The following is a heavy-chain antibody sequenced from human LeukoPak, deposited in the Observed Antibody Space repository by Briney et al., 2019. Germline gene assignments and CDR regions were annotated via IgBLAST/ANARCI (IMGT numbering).Heavy chain of an antibody. Sequence: PGGSLRLSCAASGFTFSSYWMSWVRQAPGKGLEWVANIKQDGSEKYYVDSVKGRFTISRDNAKNTLYLQMNSLRAEDTAVYYCAREDPGYCSGGSCYGGAFDIWGQGTMVTVSS. CDR3: AREDPGYCSGGSCYGGAFDI. D-gene: IGHD2-15*01. CDR1: GFTFSSYW. CDR2: IKQDGSEK. V-gene: IGHV3-7*03. J-gene: IGHJ3*02.